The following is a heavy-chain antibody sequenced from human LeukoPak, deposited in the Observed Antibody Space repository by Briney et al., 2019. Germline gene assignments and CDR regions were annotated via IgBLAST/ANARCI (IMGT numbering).Heavy chain of an antibody. CDR1: GCSISYYY. Sequence: PSETLSLTCTVSGCSISYYYWSWLRQPPGKGLEWIGYISYSGSTNYNTSLKSRTTISVNTSKNQIPVKVYSVTAADSALYFCARKRTSGSASNLRVAQIDSWGQGTLVTVSS. CDR3: ARKRTSGSASNLRVAQIDS. CDR2: ISYSGST. V-gene: IGHV4-59*08. J-gene: IGHJ4*02. D-gene: IGHD3-3*01.